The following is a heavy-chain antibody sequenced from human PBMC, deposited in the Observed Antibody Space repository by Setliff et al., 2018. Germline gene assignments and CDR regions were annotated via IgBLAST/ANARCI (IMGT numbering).Heavy chain of an antibody. CDR1: GFTFSNAW. Sequence: GGSLRLSCAASGFTFSNAWMTWVRQAPGKGLEWVGRIKSKKDGETTDYAAPVKGRFTISRDDSKNTLYLQMNSLKTEDTAVYYCTTDLIAAAVYWGQGTLVTVSS. CDR2: IKSKKDGETT. J-gene: IGHJ4*02. D-gene: IGHD6-13*01. V-gene: IGHV3-15*01. CDR3: TTDLIAAAVY.